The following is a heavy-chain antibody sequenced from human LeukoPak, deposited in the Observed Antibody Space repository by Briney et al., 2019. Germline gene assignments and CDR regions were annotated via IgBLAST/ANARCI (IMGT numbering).Heavy chain of an antibody. Sequence: SETLSLTCNVSGASISSYYWSWIRQPAGKGLEWIGRIYTSANTNYSPSFKSRATISIDRSKNQFSRNLPSVTAADTAVYYCARDRIWNDAGHDPFDIWGQGTMVTVSS. J-gene: IGHJ3*02. CDR1: GASISSYY. D-gene: IGHD1-1*01. V-gene: IGHV4-4*07. CDR3: ARDRIWNDAGHDPFDI. CDR2: IYTSANT.